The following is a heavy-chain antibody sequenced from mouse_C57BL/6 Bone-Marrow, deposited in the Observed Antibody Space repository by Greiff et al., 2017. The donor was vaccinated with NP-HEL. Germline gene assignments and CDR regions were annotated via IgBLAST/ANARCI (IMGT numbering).Heavy chain of an antibody. CDR2: IWWDDDK. D-gene: IGHD1-1*01. CDR1: GFSLSTFGLG. Sequence: QVTLKECGPGILQPSQTLSLTCSFSGFSLSTFGLGVGWIRQPSGKGLELLAHIWWDDDKYYNPALKSRLTISKDTSKNQVFIKIANVDTAETATYYGARDSYHGGAYWGQGTLVTVSA. J-gene: IGHJ3*01. CDR3: ARDSYHGGAY. V-gene: IGHV8-8*01.